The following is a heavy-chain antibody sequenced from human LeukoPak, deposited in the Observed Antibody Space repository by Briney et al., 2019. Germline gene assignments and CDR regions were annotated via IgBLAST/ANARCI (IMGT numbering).Heavy chain of an antibody. D-gene: IGHD3-10*01. V-gene: IGHV1-18*01. J-gene: IGHJ4*02. CDR3: ARGNLLIRGVTPLDY. Sequence: ASVKVSCKASDYTFTSYGISWVRQAPGQGLEWMGWFSAYNGNTNYAQKLQGRVTMTTDTSTSTAYMELRSLRSDDTAVYYCARGNLLIRGVTPLDYWGQGTLVTVSS. CDR2: FSAYNGNT. CDR1: DYTFTSYG.